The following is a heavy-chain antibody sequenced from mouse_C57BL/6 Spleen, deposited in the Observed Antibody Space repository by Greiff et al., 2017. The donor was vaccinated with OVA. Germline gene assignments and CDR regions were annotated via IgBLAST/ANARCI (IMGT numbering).Heavy chain of an antibody. CDR2: ISGGGGNT. D-gene: IGHD1-1*01. J-gene: IGHJ4*01. CDR1: GFTFSSYT. CDR3: ARLNYGGGYAMDY. V-gene: IGHV5-9*01. Sequence: EVQRVESGGGLVKPGGSLKLSCAASGFTFSSYTMSWVRQTPEKRLEWVATISGGGGNTYYPDSVKGRFTISRDNAKNTLYLHMSSLRSEDTALYYCARLNYGGGYAMDYWGQGTSVTVSS.